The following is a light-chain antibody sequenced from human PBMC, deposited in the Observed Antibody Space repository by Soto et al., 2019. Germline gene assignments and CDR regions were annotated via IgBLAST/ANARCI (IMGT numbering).Light chain of an antibody. Sequence: EIVLTQSPATLSLSPGERATLSCRASQSVRSYLVWYQQKPGQPPRLLIYDASKRATGIPARFTGSGSGTDFPLTINSLEPEDFAVYYCQHRSAWPITLGGGTKVEIK. CDR3: QHRSAWPIT. V-gene: IGKV3-11*01. CDR2: DAS. CDR1: QSVRSY. J-gene: IGKJ4*01.